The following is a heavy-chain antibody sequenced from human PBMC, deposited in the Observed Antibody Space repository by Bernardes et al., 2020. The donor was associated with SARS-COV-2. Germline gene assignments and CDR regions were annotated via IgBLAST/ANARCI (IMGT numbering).Heavy chain of an antibody. D-gene: IGHD2-8*01. CDR2: INSGGSST. V-gene: IGHV3-74*01. CDR3: ARDLGYCTNGVCSP. CDR1: GFTFSSHW. Sequence: GGSLRLSCAASGFTFSSHWMHWVRQAPGKGLVWVSRINSGGSSTNYADSVKGRFTISRDNAKNTLFLQMSGLRAEDTAMYYCARDLGYCTNGVCSPWGQGTLVTVSS. J-gene: IGHJ5*02.